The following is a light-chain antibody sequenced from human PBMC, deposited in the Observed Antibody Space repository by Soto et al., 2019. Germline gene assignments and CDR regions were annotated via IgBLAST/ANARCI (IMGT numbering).Light chain of an antibody. V-gene: IGKV3D-15*01. CDR1: QSVYNN. CDR2: AAS. Sequence: EIVLTQSPGTLSLSPGERATLSCRASQSVYNNYLAWYQHKPGQAPRLLIYAASSRATGIPARFSGSGSGTEFTLTISSLQSEDFAVYYCQQYNNWPPITFGQGTRLEIK. J-gene: IGKJ5*01. CDR3: QQYNNWPPIT.